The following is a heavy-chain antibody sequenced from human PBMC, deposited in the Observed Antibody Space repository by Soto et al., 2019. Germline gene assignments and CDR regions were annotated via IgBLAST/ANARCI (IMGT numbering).Heavy chain of an antibody. Sequence: GGSLRLSCAASGFTFSTYALSWVRQAPGKGLEWVAVISYDGSNKYYADSVKGRFTISRDNSKNTLYLQMNSLRAEDTAVYYCAREYYDFWSGYYTGGNFDYWGQGTLVTVSS. D-gene: IGHD3-3*01. CDR2: ISYDGSNK. V-gene: IGHV3-30-3*01. CDR3: AREYYDFWSGYYTGGNFDY. CDR1: GFTFSTYA. J-gene: IGHJ4*02.